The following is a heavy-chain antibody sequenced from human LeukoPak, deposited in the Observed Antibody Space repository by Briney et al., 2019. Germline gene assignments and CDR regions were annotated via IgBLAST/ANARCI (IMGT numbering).Heavy chain of an antibody. V-gene: IGHV4-34*01. CDR1: GGSFSGYY. CDR3: AAGSPTPFDY. Sequence: SETLSLTCAVYGGSFSGYYWSWSRQPPGKGLEWIGEINHSGSTNYNPSLKSRVTISVDTSKNQFSLKLSSVTAADTAVYYCAAGSPTPFDYWGQGTLVTVSS. CDR2: INHSGST. D-gene: IGHD3-10*01. J-gene: IGHJ4*02.